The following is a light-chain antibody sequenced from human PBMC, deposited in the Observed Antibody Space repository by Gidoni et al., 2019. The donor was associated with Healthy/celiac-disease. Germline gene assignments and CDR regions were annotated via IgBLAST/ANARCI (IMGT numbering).Light chain of an antibody. CDR3: QSYDSSLSGPVV. CDR2: GKS. V-gene: IGLV1-40*01. CDR1: SSNIGAGYD. J-gene: IGLJ2*01. Sequence: QSVLPHPPSVSGAPGPRVTISCTGSSSNIGAGYDVHWYQQLPGTAPKLLIYGKSNRPSGVPDRFAGSKSGTSASLAITGLQAEDEADYYCQSYDSSLSGPVVFGGGTKLTGL.